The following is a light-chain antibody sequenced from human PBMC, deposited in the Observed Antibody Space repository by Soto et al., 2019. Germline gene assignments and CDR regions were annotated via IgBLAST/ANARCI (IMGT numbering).Light chain of an antibody. CDR2: EVS. Sequence: QAVLTQPASVSGSPGQSITISCTGTSSDVGGYNYVSWYQQHPGKVPKLMIYEVSYRPSGISNRFSGSKSGNTASLTISGLQAEDEADYYCSSYTSSNTYVFGAGTKVTVL. J-gene: IGLJ1*01. CDR3: SSYTSSNTYV. V-gene: IGLV2-14*01. CDR1: SSDVGGYNY.